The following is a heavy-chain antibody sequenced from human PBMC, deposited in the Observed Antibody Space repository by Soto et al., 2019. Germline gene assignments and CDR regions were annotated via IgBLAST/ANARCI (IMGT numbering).Heavy chain of an antibody. J-gene: IGHJ5*01. CDR3: ARERAYNCFDF. Sequence: EVQLVESGGGLVQPGGSLRLSCAASGFTFSTSWMTWVRQAPGKGLEWLANIKEDGSVKNYADPVRGRLTISRDNAKNSLYLQVDSLRAEDTAVYYCARERAYNCFDFWGQGTLVTVSS. V-gene: IGHV3-7*01. CDR2: IKEDGSVK. D-gene: IGHD2-21*01. CDR1: GFTFSTSW.